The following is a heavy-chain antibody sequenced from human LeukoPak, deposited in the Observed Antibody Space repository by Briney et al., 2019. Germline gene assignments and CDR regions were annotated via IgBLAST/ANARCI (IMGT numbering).Heavy chain of an antibody. D-gene: IGHD3-10*01. CDR1: GGSISSGDYY. CDR2: IYYSGST. CDR3: ARVGGDIRGIDY. Sequence: PSQTLSLTCTVSGGSISSGDYYWSWIRQPPGKGLEWIGYIYYSGSTYYNPSLKSRVTISVDTSKNQFSLKLSSVTAADTAVYYCARVGGDIRGIDYWGQGTLVTVSS. J-gene: IGHJ4*02. V-gene: IGHV4-30-4*01.